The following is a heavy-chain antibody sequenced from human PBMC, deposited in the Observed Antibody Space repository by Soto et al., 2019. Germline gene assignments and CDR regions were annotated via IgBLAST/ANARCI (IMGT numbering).Heavy chain of an antibody. CDR1: GFTFSNYW. CDR2: IYSDGGST. V-gene: IGHV3-74*01. CDR3: ASARSGVLFDY. J-gene: IGHJ4*02. Sequence: EVQLVESGGGLVQPGGSLRLSCAASGFTFSNYWMHWIRQAPGKGLVWVSRIYSDGGSTSYADSVKGRFTISRDNAKNTLYLQMNSLRAEDTAVYYCASARSGVLFDYWGQGTLVTVSS. D-gene: IGHD2-15*01.